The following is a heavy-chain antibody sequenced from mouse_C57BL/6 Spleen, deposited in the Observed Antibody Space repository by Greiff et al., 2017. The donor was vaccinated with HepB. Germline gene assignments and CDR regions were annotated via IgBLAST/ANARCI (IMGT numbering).Heavy chain of an antibody. Sequence: QVQLQQPGAELVRPGTSVKLSCKASGYTFTSYWMHWVKQRPGQGLEWIGVIDPSDSYTNYNQKFKGKATLTVDTSSSTAYMQLSSLISEDSAVYYCARFITTYYYAMDYWGQGTSVTVSS. D-gene: IGHD1-1*01. V-gene: IGHV1-59*01. CDR3: ARFITTYYYAMDY. J-gene: IGHJ4*01. CDR2: IDPSDSYT. CDR1: GYTFTSYW.